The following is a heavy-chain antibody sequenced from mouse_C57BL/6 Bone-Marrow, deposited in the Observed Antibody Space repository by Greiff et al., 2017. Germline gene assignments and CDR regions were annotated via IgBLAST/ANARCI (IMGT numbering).Heavy chain of an antibody. V-gene: IGHV3-6*01. CDR1: GYSITSGYY. D-gene: IGHD2-4*01. CDR2: ISYDGSN. J-gene: IGHJ4*01. Sequence: EVKVEESGPGLVKPSQSLSLTCSVTGYSITSGYYWNWIRQFPGNKLEWMGYISYDGSNNSNPSLKNRISITRDTSKIQLFLQLNSVTTEDTATYYCAKSLYDYDDAMDYWGQGTSVTVSS. CDR3: AKSLYDYDDAMDY.